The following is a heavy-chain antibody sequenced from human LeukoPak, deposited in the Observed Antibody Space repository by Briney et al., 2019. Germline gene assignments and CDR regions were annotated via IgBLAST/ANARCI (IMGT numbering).Heavy chain of an antibody. J-gene: IGHJ4*02. V-gene: IGHV3-21*04. CDR1: GFTFSSYT. CDR3: ARGPYYDSSGYYLDFDY. D-gene: IGHD3-22*01. CDR2: ITSSSSYI. Sequence: GGSLRLSCAASGFTFSSYTMNWVRQAPGKGLEWVSSITSSSSYIYYADSVKGGFTISRDNAKNSLYLQMNSLRAEDTAVYYCARGPYYDSSGYYLDFDYWGQGTLVTVSS.